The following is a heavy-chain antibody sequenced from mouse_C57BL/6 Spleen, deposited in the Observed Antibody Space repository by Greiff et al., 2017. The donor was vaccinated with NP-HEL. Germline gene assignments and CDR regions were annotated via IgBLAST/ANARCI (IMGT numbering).Heavy chain of an antibody. CDR1: GYTFTSYW. CDR3: ARGPNYYGSTFYAMDY. V-gene: IGHV1-55*01. J-gene: IGHJ4*01. D-gene: IGHD1-1*01. Sequence: QVQLQQPGAELVKPGASVKMSCKASGYTFTSYWITWVKQRPGQGLEWIGDIYPGSGSTNYNAKFKSKATLTVDTSSSAAYMQLSSLTSEDSAVYYCARGPNYYGSTFYAMDYWGQGTSVTVSS. CDR2: IYPGSGST.